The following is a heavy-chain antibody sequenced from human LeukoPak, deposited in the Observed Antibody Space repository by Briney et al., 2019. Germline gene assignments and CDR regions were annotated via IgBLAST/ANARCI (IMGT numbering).Heavy chain of an antibody. CDR2: IKQDGSEK. CDR1: GFTFSSYS. J-gene: IGHJ6*03. V-gene: IGHV3-7*01. D-gene: IGHD3-3*01. CDR3: ARPPTRTIFGVVRYYYYYMDV. Sequence: GGSLRLSCGASGFTFSSYSMNWARQAPGKGLEWVANIKQDGSEKYYVDSVKGRFTISRDNAKNSLYLQMNSLRAEDTAVYYCARPPTRTIFGVVRYYYYYMDVWGKGTTVTVSS.